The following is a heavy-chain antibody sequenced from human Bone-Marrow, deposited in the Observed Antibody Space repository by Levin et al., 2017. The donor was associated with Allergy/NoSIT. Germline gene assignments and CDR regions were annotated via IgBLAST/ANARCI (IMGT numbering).Heavy chain of an antibody. J-gene: IGHJ4*02. D-gene: IGHD2-15*01. CDR2: ISYDGSNK. V-gene: IGHV3-30*04. CDR1: GFTFSSYA. Sequence: GGSLRLSCAASGFTFSSYAMHWVRQAPGKGLEWVAVISYDGSNKYYADSVKGRFTISRDNSKNTLYLQMNSLRAEDTAVYYCARDKEYCSGGSCADDYWGQGTLVTVSS. CDR3: ARDKEYCSGGSCADDY.